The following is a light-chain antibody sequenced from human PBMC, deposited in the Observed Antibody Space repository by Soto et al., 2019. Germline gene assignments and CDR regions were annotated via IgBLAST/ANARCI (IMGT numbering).Light chain of an antibody. CDR2: TNS. J-gene: IGLJ1*01. V-gene: IGLV1-44*01. Sequence: QAVVTQPPSASGTPGQRVTISCSGSNSSIGSNSVNWYQQLPRTAPKVLIYTNSQRPSGVPDRFSGSKSGTSASLAISGLQPEDEADYYCAAWDGSLNVYVFGTGTKVTVL. CDR3: AAWDGSLNVYV. CDR1: NSSIGSNS.